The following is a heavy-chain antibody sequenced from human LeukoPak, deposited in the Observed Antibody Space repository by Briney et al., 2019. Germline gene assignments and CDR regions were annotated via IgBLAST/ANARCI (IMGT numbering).Heavy chain of an antibody. CDR3: ARGRSITLLRGVAMSDGFDI. Sequence: GGSLRLSCEASGFTFSNYGMNWVRQAPGKGLEWVSFTDTSGNYIYYGDSVKGRFTISRDNARNLLFLQMNGLRAEDTAVYYCARGRSITLLRGVAMSDGFDIWGQGAMAAVSS. D-gene: IGHD3-10*01. J-gene: IGHJ3*02. CDR1: GFTFSNYG. V-gene: IGHV3-21*06. CDR2: TDTSGNYI.